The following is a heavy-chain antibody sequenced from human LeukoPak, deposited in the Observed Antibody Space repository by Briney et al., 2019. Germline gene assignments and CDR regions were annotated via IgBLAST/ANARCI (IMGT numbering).Heavy chain of an antibody. V-gene: IGHV3-23*01. D-gene: IGHD7-27*01. CDR1: GFTFNTYA. CDR2: LSGSGDST. J-gene: IGHJ4*02. Sequence: GGSLRLSCAASGFTFNTYAMSWVRQAPGKGLEWVSGLSGSGDSTYYADSVKGRFTISRDNSKNTLYLQMNSLRADDTAVYYCAKGHWGSKFDYWGQGTLVTVSS. CDR3: AKGHWGSKFDY.